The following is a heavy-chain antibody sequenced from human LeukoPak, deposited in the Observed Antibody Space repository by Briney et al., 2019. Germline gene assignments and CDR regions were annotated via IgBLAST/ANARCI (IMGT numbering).Heavy chain of an antibody. Sequence: GGSLRLSCAASGFTFSDHYMSWIRQAPGKGLEWISYISDTSIYYSDSVKGRFTISRDNAKNSLYLQVNSLTAEDTAVYYCARAGVDTSGYYYQGFDYWGQGTLVTVSS. D-gene: IGHD3-3*01. J-gene: IGHJ4*02. CDR3: ARAGVDTSGYYYQGFDY. CDR2: ISDTSI. CDR1: GFTFSDHY. V-gene: IGHV3-11*04.